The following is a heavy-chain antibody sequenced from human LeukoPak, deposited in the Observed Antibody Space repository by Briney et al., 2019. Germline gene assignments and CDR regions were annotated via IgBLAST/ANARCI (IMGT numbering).Heavy chain of an antibody. D-gene: IGHD3-10*01. Sequence: GGSLRLSCAASGFTFSRYVVHWVREAPGERLEWVADISYDGSNKYYADSVKSRFTISRDNSKNTLYLQMNSLRAEDTAVYYCARDRIAGFGELSRFDYWGQGTLVTVSS. CDR2: ISYDGSNK. CDR1: GFTFSRYV. CDR3: ARDRIAGFGELSRFDY. J-gene: IGHJ4*02. V-gene: IGHV3-30*04.